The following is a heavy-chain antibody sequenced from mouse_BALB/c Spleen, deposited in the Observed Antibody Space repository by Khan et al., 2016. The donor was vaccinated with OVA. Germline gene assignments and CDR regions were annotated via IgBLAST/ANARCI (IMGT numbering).Heavy chain of an antibody. V-gene: IGHV1S81*02. J-gene: IGHJ3*01. CDR3: TRGGYGGFAY. CDR2: INPSNGGT. CDR1: GYTFNSYY. Sequence: QVQLQQSGAELVKPGASVKLSCKASGYTFNSYYMYWVKQRPGQGLEWIGEINPSNGGTNFNEKFKSKATLTVDKSSSTAYMQLSSLTSADSAVYYCTRGGYGGFAYWGQGTLVTVSA. D-gene: IGHD1-2*01.